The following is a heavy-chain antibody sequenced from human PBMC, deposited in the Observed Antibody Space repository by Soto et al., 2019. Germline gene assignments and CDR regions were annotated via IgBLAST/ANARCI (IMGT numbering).Heavy chain of an antibody. V-gene: IGHV3-66*01. J-gene: IGHJ4*02. CDR1: GFTVSSNY. CDR3: AHFDWFIDY. D-gene: IGHD3-9*01. Sequence: GGSLRLSCAASGFTVSSNYMSWVRQAPGKGLEWISIIYSAGNTYYADSVKGRFTISRDNSKNTLYLQMNSLGAEDTAVYYCAHFDWFIDYWGQGTLVTVSS. CDR2: IYSAGNT.